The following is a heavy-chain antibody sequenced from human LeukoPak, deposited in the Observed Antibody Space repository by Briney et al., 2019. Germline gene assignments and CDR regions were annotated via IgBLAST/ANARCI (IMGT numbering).Heavy chain of an antibody. Sequence: GGSLRLSCAASGFTFSSYSMNWVRQAPGKGLEWVSSITSSSSYIYYADSVKGRFTISRDNAKNSLYLQMNSLRAEDTAVYYCARVSDNLASAGYYYYYYYMDVWGKGTTVTISS. D-gene: IGHD6-13*01. CDR1: GFTFSSYS. J-gene: IGHJ6*03. CDR2: ITSSSSYI. V-gene: IGHV3-21*01. CDR3: ARVSDNLASAGYYYYYYYMDV.